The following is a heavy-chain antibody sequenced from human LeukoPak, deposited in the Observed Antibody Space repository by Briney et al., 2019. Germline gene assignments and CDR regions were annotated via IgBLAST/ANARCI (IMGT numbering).Heavy chain of an antibody. CDR3: AKSSYSTSSRWFDP. CDR1: GFTFSSYA. D-gene: IGHD6-6*01. V-gene: IGHV3-23*01. Sequence: GVSLGLSCAASGFTFSSYAMSWVRQAPGKGLEWVSAISAGGGSTYYADSVKGRFTISRDNSKNTQYLQMSSLRAEDTAVYYCAKSSYSTSSRWFDPWGQGTLVTVSS. CDR2: ISAGGGST. J-gene: IGHJ5*02.